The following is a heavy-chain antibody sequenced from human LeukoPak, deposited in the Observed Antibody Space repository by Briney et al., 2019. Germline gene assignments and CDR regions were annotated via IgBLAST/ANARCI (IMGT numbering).Heavy chain of an antibody. Sequence: ASVKVSCKVSGYTLTELSMHWVRQAPGKGLEWMGGFDPEDGETIYAQKFQGRVTMTTDTSTSTAYMDLRSLRSDDTAVYYCAREDSSGLFDYWGQGTLVTVSS. CDR2: FDPEDGET. D-gene: IGHD6-19*01. CDR1: GYTLTELS. J-gene: IGHJ4*02. V-gene: IGHV1-24*01. CDR3: AREDSSGLFDY.